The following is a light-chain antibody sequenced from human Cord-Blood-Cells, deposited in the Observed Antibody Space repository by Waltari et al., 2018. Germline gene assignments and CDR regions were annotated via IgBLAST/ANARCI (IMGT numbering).Light chain of an antibody. J-gene: IGKJ4*01. CDR3: QQYYSYPLT. V-gene: IGKV1-8*01. Sequence: AIRITQSPSSLSASTGDRVTITCRASQGISSYLAWYQQKPGKAPKLLIYAAPTLQSGVPSRFSGSGSGTDFTLTFSCLQSEDFATYYCQQYYSYPLTFGGGTKVEIK. CDR1: QGISSY. CDR2: AAP.